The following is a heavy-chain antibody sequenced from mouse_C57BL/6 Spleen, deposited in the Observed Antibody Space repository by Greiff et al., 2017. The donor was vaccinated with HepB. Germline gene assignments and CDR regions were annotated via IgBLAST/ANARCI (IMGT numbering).Heavy chain of an antibody. J-gene: IGHJ2*01. CDR1: GYTFTSYW. Sequence: QVQLQQPGAELVMPGASVKLSCKASGYTFTSYWMHWVKQRPGQGLEWIGEIDPSDSYTNYNQKFKGKSTLTVDKSSSTAYMQLSSLTSEDSAVYYCARRGVSTTVVATNFDYWGQGTTLTVSS. D-gene: IGHD1-1*01. CDR2: IDPSDSYT. V-gene: IGHV1-69*01. CDR3: ARRGVSTTVVATNFDY.